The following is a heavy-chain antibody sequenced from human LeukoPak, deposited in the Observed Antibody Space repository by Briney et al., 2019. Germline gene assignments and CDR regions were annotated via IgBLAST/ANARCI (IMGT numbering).Heavy chain of an antibody. D-gene: IGHD4-17*01. CDR3: ARDYSTVTTFFDY. J-gene: IGHJ4*02. V-gene: IGHV3-48*01. CDR1: GFTFRSYN. CDR2: ITGGSTTI. Sequence: GGSLRLSCAASGFTFRSYNMNWVRQAPGKGLEWVSYITGGSTTIYYADSVRGRFTISRDNAKNSLYLQMNSLRAEDTAVYYCARDYSTVTTFFDYWGQGTLVTVSS.